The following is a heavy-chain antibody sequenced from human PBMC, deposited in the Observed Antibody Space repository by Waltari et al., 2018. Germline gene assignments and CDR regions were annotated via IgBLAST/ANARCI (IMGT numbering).Heavy chain of an antibody. V-gene: IGHV1-2*07. CDR1: GYTFTGYN. CDR3: ARGYSSGYYHGAFDI. J-gene: IGHJ3*02. Sequence: QVQLVQSGAEVKKPGASVKVSCKAYGYTFTGYNIHWVRQATGQGLEWIGCINPYSAVTNYAHRFQGRVTLTRDTSISTAYMELNRLRSDDTAVYYCARGYSSGYYHGAFDIWGQGTMVTVSS. CDR2: INPYSAVT. D-gene: IGHD3-22*01.